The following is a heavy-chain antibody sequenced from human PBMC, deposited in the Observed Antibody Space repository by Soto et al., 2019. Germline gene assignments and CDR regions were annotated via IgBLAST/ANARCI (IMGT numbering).Heavy chain of an antibody. Sequence: ASVKVSCKASGYTLTNYAISWVRQAPGQGLEWMGWIRAYNGNTSHAQKLQGRVTMTTDTFTGTAYVELTRLRSDDTAVYYCARDRGSSGWYLFDYWGQGTLVTVSS. J-gene: IGHJ4*02. CDR1: GYTLTNYA. D-gene: IGHD6-19*01. CDR2: IRAYNGNT. V-gene: IGHV1-18*01. CDR3: ARDRGSSGWYLFDY.